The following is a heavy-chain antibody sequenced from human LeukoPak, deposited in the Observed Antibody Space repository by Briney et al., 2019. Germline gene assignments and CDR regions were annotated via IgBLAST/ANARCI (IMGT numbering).Heavy chain of an antibody. D-gene: IGHD3-22*01. V-gene: IGHV3-23*01. CDR3: AKDTPDSSGYYTNSYYFDY. CDR2: ISGSGGST. J-gene: IGHJ4*02. Sequence: GGSLRLSCAASGFTFSIYAMSWVRQAPGRGLEWVSAISGSGGSTYYADSVKGRLTISRDNSKNTLYLQMNSLRAEDTAVYYCAKDTPDSSGYYTNSYYFDYWGQGTLVTVSS. CDR1: GFTFSIYA.